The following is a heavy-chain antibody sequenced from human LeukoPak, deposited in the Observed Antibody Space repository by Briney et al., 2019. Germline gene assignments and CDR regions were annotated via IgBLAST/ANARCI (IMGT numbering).Heavy chain of an antibody. CDR3: ARDRNWYFDS. CDR1: GFTFRSYG. J-gene: IGHJ4*02. D-gene: IGHD1-20*01. V-gene: IGHV3-33*01. CDR2: IWYDGSNK. Sequence: GGSLRLSCAASGFTFRSYGMHWVRQTPGKGLEWVAGIWYDGSNKYNVDSVTGRFTVSRDNSNNTLFLQLDSLRAEDTAVYYCARDRNWYFDSWGQGTLVTVSS.